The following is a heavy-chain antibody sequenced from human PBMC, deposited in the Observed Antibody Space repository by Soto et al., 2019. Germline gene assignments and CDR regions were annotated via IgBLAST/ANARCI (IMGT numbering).Heavy chain of an antibody. CDR2: IRSKANSYAT. CDR1: GFTFSGSA. Sequence: GGSLRLSCAASGFTFSGSAMHWVRQASGKGLEWVGRIRSKANSYATAYAASVKGRFTISRDDSKNTAYLQMNSLKTEDTAVYYCTRPDRDIVLVPAALGDDYYGMDVWGQGTTVTVSS. D-gene: IGHD2-2*01. V-gene: IGHV3-73*01. J-gene: IGHJ6*02. CDR3: TRPDRDIVLVPAALGDDYYGMDV.